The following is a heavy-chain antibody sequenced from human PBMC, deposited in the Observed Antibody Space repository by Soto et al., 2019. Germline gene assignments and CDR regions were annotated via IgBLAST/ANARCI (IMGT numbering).Heavy chain of an antibody. CDR1: GFTFSKYS. D-gene: IGHD6-25*01. Sequence: GGSLRLSCEGTGFTFSKYSLNWVRQAPGKGLEWISYISSSSSSVDYAVSVKDRFIISRDNAKNSLYLQMDFLGHEDTAVYYCARRSRPIEYWGRGTLVTVPQ. J-gene: IGHJ4*02. V-gene: IGHV3-48*02. CDR3: ARRSRPIEY. CDR2: ISSSSSSV.